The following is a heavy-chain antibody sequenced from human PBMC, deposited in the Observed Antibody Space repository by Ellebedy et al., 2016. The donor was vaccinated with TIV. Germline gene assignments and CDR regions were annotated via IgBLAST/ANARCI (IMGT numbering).Heavy chain of an antibody. CDR3: ARDRVALQYQGETFDY. CDR1: GGTFSSYA. J-gene: IGHJ4*02. Sequence: SVKVSXXASGGTFSSYAISWVRQAPGQGLEWMGGIIPIFGTANYAQKFQGRVTITADESTSTAYMELSSLRSEDTAVYYCARDRVALQYQGETFDYWGQGTLVTVSS. V-gene: IGHV1-69*13. CDR2: IIPIFGTA. D-gene: IGHD3-16*01.